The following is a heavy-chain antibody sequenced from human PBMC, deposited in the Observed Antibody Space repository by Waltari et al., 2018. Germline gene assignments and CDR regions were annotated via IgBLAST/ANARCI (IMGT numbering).Heavy chain of an antibody. CDR2: IYYSGST. CDR3: ARDGATWRYYYYGMDV. CDR1: GGSISSHY. Sequence: QVQLQESGPGLVKPSETLSLTCTVSGGSISSHYWSWIRQPPGKGLEWIGYIYYSGSTNYNPSLKSRVTISVDTSKNQFSLKLSSVTAADTAVYYCARDGATWRYYYYGMDVWGQGTTVTVSS. J-gene: IGHJ6*02. V-gene: IGHV4-59*11. D-gene: IGHD5-12*01.